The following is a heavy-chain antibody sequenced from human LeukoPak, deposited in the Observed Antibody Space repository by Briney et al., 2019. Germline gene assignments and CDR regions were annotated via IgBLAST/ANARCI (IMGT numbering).Heavy chain of an antibody. D-gene: IGHD3-3*01. J-gene: IGHJ4*02. Sequence: ASVKVSCKASGYTFTGHFMNWVRQAPEQGLEWMGWSKPKSGATAYAQKFQGRVTMTRDTAINTAYLELSSLTSDDTAVYYCARVREWEVISGEIPEYFDYWGQGTLITVSS. V-gene: IGHV1-2*02. CDR3: ARVREWEVISGEIPEYFDY. CDR2: SKPKSGAT. CDR1: GYTFTGHF.